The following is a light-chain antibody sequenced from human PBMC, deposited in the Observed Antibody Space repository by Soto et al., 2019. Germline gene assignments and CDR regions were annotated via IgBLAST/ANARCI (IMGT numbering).Light chain of an antibody. J-gene: IGLJ2*01. CDR2: EDT. Sequence: QSALTQPASVSGSPGQSITISCTGTTGNVGSYNLVSWYQQHPGKAPKLLIYEDTDRPSGVSNRFSGSKSGNTASLTISGLQAEDEADYFCCSYAGSSTWIFGGGTKVTVL. CDR3: CSYAGSSTWI. V-gene: IGLV2-23*01. CDR1: TGNVGSYNL.